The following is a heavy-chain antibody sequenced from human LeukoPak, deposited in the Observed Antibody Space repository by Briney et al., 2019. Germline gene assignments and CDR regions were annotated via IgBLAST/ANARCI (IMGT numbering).Heavy chain of an antibody. J-gene: IGHJ4*02. V-gene: IGHV3-30*02. CDR1: GFTFSSYG. D-gene: IGHD1-14*01. CDR2: IRYDGSNK. Sequence: GGSLRLSCAASGFTFSSYGMHWVRQAPGKGLEWVAFIRYDGSNKYYAGSVKGRFTISRDNSKNTLYLQMNSPRAEDTAVYYCAKVYVGKDDYWGQGTLVTVSS. CDR3: AKVYVGKDDY.